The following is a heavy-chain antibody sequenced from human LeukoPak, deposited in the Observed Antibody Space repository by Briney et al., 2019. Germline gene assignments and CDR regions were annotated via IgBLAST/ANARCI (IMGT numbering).Heavy chain of an antibody. CDR3: ARQVSGSYFYFDY. D-gene: IGHD1-26*01. V-gene: IGHV4-39*01. CDR1: GGSISSSSYY. J-gene: IGHJ4*02. Sequence: PSETLSLTCTVSGGSISSSSYYWGWIRQPPGNGLEWIGSIYYSGSTYYNPSLKSRVTISVDTSKNQFSLKLSSVTAADTAVYYCARQVSGSYFYFDYWGQGTLVTVSS. CDR2: IYYSGST.